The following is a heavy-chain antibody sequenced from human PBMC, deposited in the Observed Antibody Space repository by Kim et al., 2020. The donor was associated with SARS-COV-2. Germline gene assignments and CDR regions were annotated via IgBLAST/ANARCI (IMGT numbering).Heavy chain of an antibody. J-gene: IGHJ4*02. CDR3: AKDYSASDYDGRLDH. D-gene: IGHD5-12*01. V-gene: IGHV3-9*01. Sequence: GGSLRLSCAASGFTFDDYAMHWVRQPPGKGLEWVSRISRSSGIIGYADSVKGRFTVSRDNAKNSLYLQRNSLRPEDTALYYCAKDYSASDYDGRLDHWGQGALVTASS. CDR1: GFTFDDYA. CDR2: ISRSSGII.